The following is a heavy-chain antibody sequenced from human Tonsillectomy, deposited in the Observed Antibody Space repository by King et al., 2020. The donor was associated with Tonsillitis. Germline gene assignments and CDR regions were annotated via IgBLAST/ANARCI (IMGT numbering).Heavy chain of an antibody. CDR1: GVSMRNYY. J-gene: IGHJ6*02. Sequence: QMQLQESGPRLVRPSETLSLTCVVSGVSMRNYYWSWIRQSPGKGLEGLGYVHYSKTTNYNPSLKGRVTMSLDTSQREVSLSLRSVTAADTGVYYCASEVIGATDYGMDMWGQGTTVTVSS. D-gene: IGHD2-21*01. V-gene: IGHV4-59*01. CDR2: VHYSKTT. CDR3: ASEVIGATDYGMDM.